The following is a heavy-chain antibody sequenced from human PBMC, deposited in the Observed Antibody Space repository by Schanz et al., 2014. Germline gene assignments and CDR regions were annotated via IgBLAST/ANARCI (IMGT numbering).Heavy chain of an antibody. CDR3: ASTSGYSDYGTYFDF. J-gene: IGHJ4*02. D-gene: IGHD5-12*01. CDR2: IWSDGSTK. CDR1: GFAFSVYG. V-gene: IGHV3-33*01. Sequence: QVQMVESGGGVVQPGRSLRLSCAASGFAFSVYGMHWVRQAPGKGPEWVAVIWSDGSTKYYADSVKGRFTISRDNSRNTLYLQMNSLRTEDTAVYYCASTSGYSDYGTYFDFWGQGTLVTVSS.